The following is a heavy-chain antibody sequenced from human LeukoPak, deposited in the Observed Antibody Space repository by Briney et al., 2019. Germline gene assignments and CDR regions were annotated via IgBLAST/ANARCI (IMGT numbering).Heavy chain of an antibody. D-gene: IGHD1-14*01. V-gene: IGHV3-21*01. Sequence: GGSLRLSCAASGFTFIRYRMDWVRQAPGQGREWVACISISSEYIYYAHSVKGRVTISRDKAKNSLYLQMNRLRAADTAVYYFVRNPYSQPPYYYGMDVWGQGTTVTVSS. CDR2: ISISSEYI. CDR3: VRNPYSQPPYYYGMDV. CDR1: GFTFIRYR. J-gene: IGHJ6*02.